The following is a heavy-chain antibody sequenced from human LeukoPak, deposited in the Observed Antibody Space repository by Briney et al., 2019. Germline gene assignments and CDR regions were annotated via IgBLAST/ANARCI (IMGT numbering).Heavy chain of an antibody. V-gene: IGHV1-46*01. Sequence: ASVKVSCKASRGTFSSYAISWVRQAPGEGLEWMGIINPSGGSTSYAQKFQGRVTMTRDMSTSTVYMELSSLRSEDTAVYYCATGRYSGYEIDYWGRGTLVTVSS. CDR3: ATGRYSGYEIDY. J-gene: IGHJ4*02. CDR2: INPSGGST. D-gene: IGHD5-12*01. CDR1: RGTFSSYA.